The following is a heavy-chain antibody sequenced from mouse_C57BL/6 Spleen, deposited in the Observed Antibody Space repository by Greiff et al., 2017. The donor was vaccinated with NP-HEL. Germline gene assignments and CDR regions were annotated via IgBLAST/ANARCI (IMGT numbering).Heavy chain of an antibody. Sequence: QVQLQQSGAELVKPGASVKISCKASGYAFSSYWMNWVKQRPGKGLEWIGQIYPGDGDTNYNGKFKVKATLTADKSSSTAYMQLSSLTSEDSAVYFCAREGDYYDYDGFAYWGQGTLVTVSA. CDR2: IYPGDGDT. CDR1: GYAFSSYW. V-gene: IGHV1-80*01. D-gene: IGHD2-4*01. J-gene: IGHJ3*01. CDR3: AREGDYYDYDGFAY.